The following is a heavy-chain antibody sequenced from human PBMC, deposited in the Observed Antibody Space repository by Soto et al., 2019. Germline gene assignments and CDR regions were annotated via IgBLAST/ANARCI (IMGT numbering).Heavy chain of an antibody. Sequence: SETLSLTCTVSGGSISSYYWSWIRQPPGKGLKWIGYISDSGNTNYNPSLKSRVTISVDTSKNQFSLNLSSVTAADTAVYYCARAYYDASGYGLDPWGQGTLVTVSS. D-gene: IGHD3-22*01. V-gene: IGHV4-59*01. J-gene: IGHJ5*02. CDR2: ISDSGNT. CDR3: ARAYYDASGYGLDP. CDR1: GGSISSYY.